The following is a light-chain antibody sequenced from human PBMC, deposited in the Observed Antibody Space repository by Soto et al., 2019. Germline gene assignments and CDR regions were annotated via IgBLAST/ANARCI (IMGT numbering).Light chain of an antibody. Sequence: QAVVTQPPSVSGAPGQRVNISCTGSSSNNGAGYDVHWYQQLPGTAPKLLIYGNSNRPSGVPDRFSGSKSGTSASLAITGLHAEDEADYYCQSFDSSLTLYVFGTGTKLTVL. CDR3: QSFDSSLTLYV. V-gene: IGLV1-40*01. CDR2: GNS. J-gene: IGLJ1*01. CDR1: SSNNGAGYD.